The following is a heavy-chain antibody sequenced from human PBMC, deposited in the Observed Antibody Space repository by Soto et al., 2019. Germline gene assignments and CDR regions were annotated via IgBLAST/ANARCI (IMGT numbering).Heavy chain of an antibody. Sequence: GGSLRLSCAASGFTFSSYAMSWVRQAPGKGLEWVSAISGSGGSTYYADSVKGRFTISRDNSKNTLYLQMNSLRAEDTAVYYCAKLPAVQYYYYMDVWGKGTTVTVSS. J-gene: IGHJ6*03. CDR3: AKLPAVQYYYYMDV. V-gene: IGHV3-23*01. D-gene: IGHD2-2*01. CDR2: ISGSGGST. CDR1: GFTFSSYA.